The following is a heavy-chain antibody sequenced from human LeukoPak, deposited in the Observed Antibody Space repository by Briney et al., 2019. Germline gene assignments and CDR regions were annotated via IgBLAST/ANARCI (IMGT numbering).Heavy chain of an antibody. CDR3: ARSTKVYFDTSGNYYFDF. CDR2: INPNSGGT. J-gene: IGHJ4*02. Sequence: ASVKVSCKASGYTFTGYYMHWVRQAPGQGLEWMGWINPNSGGTNYAPKFLGRVTMTRDTSISTAYMDLSRLRSDDTAVYYCARSTKVYFDTSGNYYFDFWGQGTLVTVSS. V-gene: IGHV1-2*02. CDR1: GYTFTGYY. D-gene: IGHD3-22*01.